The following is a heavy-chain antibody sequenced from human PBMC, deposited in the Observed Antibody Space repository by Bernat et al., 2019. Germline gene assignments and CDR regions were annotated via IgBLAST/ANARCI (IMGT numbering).Heavy chain of an antibody. Sequence: EVQLVESGGGLVQPGGSLRLSCAASGFTVSSNYMSWVRQAPGKGLAWVSVIYSGGSTYYADSVKGRFTISRDNSKNTLYLQMNSLRAEDTAVYYCASRPEMATAQYYYYGMDVWGQGTTVTVSS. CDR3: ASRPEMATAQYYYYGMDV. J-gene: IGHJ6*02. V-gene: IGHV3-66*01. D-gene: IGHD5-24*01. CDR2: IYSGGST. CDR1: GFTVSSNY.